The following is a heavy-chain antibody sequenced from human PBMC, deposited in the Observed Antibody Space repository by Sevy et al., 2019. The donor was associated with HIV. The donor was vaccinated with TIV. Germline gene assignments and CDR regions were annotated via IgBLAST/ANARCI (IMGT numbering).Heavy chain of an antibody. V-gene: IGHV3-7*01. J-gene: IGHJ3*02. CDR3: ARDSGAFDI. Sequence: GGSLRLSCAASGFTFSTYWMTWVRQAPGKGLEWVAKINQDGSEKYYVDSVKGRFAISRDNSKNSLYLQMNSLTAEDTAVYYCARDSGAFDIWGQGTMVTVSS. D-gene: IGHD5-12*01. CDR1: GFTFSTYW. CDR2: INQDGSEK.